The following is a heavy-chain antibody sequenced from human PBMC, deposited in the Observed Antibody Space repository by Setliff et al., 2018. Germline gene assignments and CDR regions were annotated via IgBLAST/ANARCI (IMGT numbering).Heavy chain of an antibody. D-gene: IGHD3-10*01. CDR3: ATVRGEGLLWFGEFHGAFDI. CDR1: GGPFTNYT. CDR2: IIPILGIA. J-gene: IGHJ3*02. Sequence: SVKVSCKASGGPFTNYTISWVRQAPGQGLEWMGRIIPILGIANYAQKFQGRVTITADKSTSTAYMELSSLRSEGTAVYYCATVRGEGLLWFGEFHGAFDIWGQGTMVTVSS. V-gene: IGHV1-69*02.